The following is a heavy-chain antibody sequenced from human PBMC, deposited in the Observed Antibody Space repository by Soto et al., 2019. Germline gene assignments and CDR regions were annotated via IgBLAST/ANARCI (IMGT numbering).Heavy chain of an antibody. CDR1: GYTFTGHY. CDR2: IGPESGAT. CDR3: GRGRSGQIVVFY. V-gene: IGHV1-2*02. D-gene: IGHD1-26*01. Sequence: GASVNVSCKASGYTFTGHYIHWVRQAPEQGPEWMGEIGPESGATRYAQRFQGRVTMTRDMSITTVYMALNNLSPDDTAVYYCGRGRSGQIVVFYWGQGTPVTVSS. J-gene: IGHJ4*02.